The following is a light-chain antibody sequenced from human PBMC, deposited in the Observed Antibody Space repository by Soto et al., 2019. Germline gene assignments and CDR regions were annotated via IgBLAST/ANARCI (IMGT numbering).Light chain of an antibody. Sequence: QSVLTHPASVSGSPGQSITIACTGTSNDVGGYKFVSWYQQHPGKAPKLMIYEVSNRPSGVSNRFSGSKSGYMASLTISGLQAEDEADYYCSSYTSSGTLVFGAGTKVTVL. J-gene: IGLJ1*01. CDR3: SSYTSSGTLV. CDR1: SNDVGGYKF. V-gene: IGLV2-14*01. CDR2: EVS.